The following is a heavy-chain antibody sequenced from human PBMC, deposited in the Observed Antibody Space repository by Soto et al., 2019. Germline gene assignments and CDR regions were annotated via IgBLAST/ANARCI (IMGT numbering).Heavy chain of an antibody. CDR1: GFTFRTYD. Sequence: EVQLLESGGDLVQPGGSLRLSCAASGFTFRTYDMSWVRQAPGKGLEWVSAISGSGSSRYYADSAKGRLTISRDNAKNTLFLELNSLTAEDTAVYYFAKELLRIGESLERYFDYWGQGTLVTVSS. CDR2: ISGSGSSR. D-gene: IGHD3-10*01. CDR3: AKELLRIGESLERYFDY. J-gene: IGHJ4*02. V-gene: IGHV3-23*01.